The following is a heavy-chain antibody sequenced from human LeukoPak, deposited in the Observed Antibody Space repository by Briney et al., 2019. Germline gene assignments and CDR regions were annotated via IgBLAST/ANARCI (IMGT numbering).Heavy chain of an antibody. Sequence: PGGSLRLSCAASGFTFSAFAVNWVRQAPGKGLEWVAVISSDGTNKYYTDSVKGRFTISRDNSKNTLYMQMNSLRAEDTTVYSCAKSSLYSSGSADDWGQGTLVTVSS. CDR2: ISSDGTNK. D-gene: IGHD6-19*01. J-gene: IGHJ4*02. CDR3: AKSSLYSSGSADD. V-gene: IGHV3-30*18. CDR1: GFTFSAFA.